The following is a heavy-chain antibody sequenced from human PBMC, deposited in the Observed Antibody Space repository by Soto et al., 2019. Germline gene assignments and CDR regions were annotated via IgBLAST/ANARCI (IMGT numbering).Heavy chain of an antibody. CDR1: GFTFSSYA. CDR3: AKGDYYGSGSYYLLAY. CDR2: ISGSGGST. D-gene: IGHD3-10*01. J-gene: IGHJ4*02. V-gene: IGHV3-23*01. Sequence: EVQLLESGGGLVQPGGSLRLSCAASGFTFSSYAMSWVRQAPGKGLEWVSAISGSGGSTYYVVSARGRFTTPRDKSRNTLYLQMNSLRAEDTAVYDCAKGDYYGSGSYYLLAYWGQGTLVTVSS.